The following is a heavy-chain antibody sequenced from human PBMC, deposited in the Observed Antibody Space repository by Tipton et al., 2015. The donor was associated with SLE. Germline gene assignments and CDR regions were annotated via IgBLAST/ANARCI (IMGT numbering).Heavy chain of an antibody. V-gene: IGHV4-61*02. Sequence: TLSLTCTVSGGSISSGYYYWSWIRQPAGKGLEWIGRINTSGSANYNPSLKSRVTISVDTSKNQFSLKLSSVTAADTAVYYCARRAAHRYFYGLDVWGQGTTVTVSS. J-gene: IGHJ6*02. CDR2: INTSGSA. CDR1: GGSISSGYYY. CDR3: ARRAAHRYFYGLDV. D-gene: IGHD2-15*01.